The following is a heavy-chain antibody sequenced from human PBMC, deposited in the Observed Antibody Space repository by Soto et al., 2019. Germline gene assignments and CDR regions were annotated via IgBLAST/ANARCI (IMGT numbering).Heavy chain of an antibody. V-gene: IGHV4-31*03. J-gene: IGHJ5*02. CDR1: GGSISSGNYY. Sequence: QVQLQESVPGLVKPSQTLSLTCTVSGGSISSGNYYWSWIRQHPGKGLEWIGYIYYSGSTYYNPSLKSRVTISVDTSKNQFSLKLSSVTAADTAVYYCARTSFDTSGTAADPWGQGTLVTVSS. D-gene: IGHD3-22*01. CDR2: IYYSGST. CDR3: ARTSFDTSGTAADP.